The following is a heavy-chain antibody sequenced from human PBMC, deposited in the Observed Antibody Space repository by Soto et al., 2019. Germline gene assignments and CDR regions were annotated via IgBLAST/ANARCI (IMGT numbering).Heavy chain of an antibody. Sequence: EVQLVESGGGLVKPGGSLRLSCAASGFTFSNAWMSWVRQAPGKGLEWVGRIKSKTDGGTTDYAAPVKGRFTISRDDSKNTLYLQMNSLKTEDTAVYYCTTVPPSSRLISFDYWGQGTLVTVSS. CDR1: GFTFSNAW. D-gene: IGHD3-16*01. CDR2: IKSKTDGGTT. V-gene: IGHV3-15*01. CDR3: TTVPPSSRLISFDY. J-gene: IGHJ4*02.